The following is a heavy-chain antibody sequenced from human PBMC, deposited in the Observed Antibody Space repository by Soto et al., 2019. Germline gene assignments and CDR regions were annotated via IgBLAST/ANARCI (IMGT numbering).Heavy chain of an antibody. CDR3: ASQKTVIRGPLSSNWFDP. D-gene: IGHD1-1*01. CDR2: IYPGDSDT. J-gene: IGHJ5*02. CDR1: GYTFTDYW. Sequence: GESLKISCKGYGYTFTDYWIGWVRQMPGKGLELVGLIYPGDSDTRYSPSFQGRVTISTDKSISTAFLQWSSLRASDTAMYYCASQKTVIRGPLSSNWFDPWGQGTLVTVSS. V-gene: IGHV5-51*01.